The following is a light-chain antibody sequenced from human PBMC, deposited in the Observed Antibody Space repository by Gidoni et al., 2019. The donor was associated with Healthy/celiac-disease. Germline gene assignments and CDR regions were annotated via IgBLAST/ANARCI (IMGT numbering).Light chain of an antibody. Sequence: DIQMTQSPPSLSASVGDRVTITCRASQSISSYLNWYQQKPGKAPKLLIYAAPSLQSGVPSRCSGSGSGTDFTLTISSLQPEDFATYDCQQSYSTPLTFGGGTKVEIK. V-gene: IGKV1-39*01. CDR3: QQSYSTPLT. CDR1: QSISSY. CDR2: AAP. J-gene: IGKJ4*01.